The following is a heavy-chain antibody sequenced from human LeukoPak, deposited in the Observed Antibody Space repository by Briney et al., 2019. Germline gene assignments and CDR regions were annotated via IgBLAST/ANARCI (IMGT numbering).Heavy chain of an antibody. CDR2: ISYDGSNK. D-gene: IGHD3-16*01. V-gene: IGHV3-30*18. Sequence: GGSLRLSCAASGFTFSSYGMHWVRQAPGKGLEWVAVISYDGSNKYYADSVKGRFTISRDNSKNTLYLQMNSLRAEDTAAYYCAKIRFFDYWGQGTLVTVSS. J-gene: IGHJ4*02. CDR1: GFTFSSYG. CDR3: AKIRFFDY.